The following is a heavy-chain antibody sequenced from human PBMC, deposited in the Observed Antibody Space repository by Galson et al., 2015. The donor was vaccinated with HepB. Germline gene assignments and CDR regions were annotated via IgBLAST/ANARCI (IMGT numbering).Heavy chain of an antibody. CDR3: AHVMITFGGVIGPDAFDI. J-gene: IGHJ3*02. Sequence: PALVKPTQTLTLTCTFSGFSLTSTGVGVGWIRQPPGKALEWLAVIYWDDDDRYSPSLKSRLKITKDTSKNQVVLTMTNMVPVDTATYYCAHVMITFGGVIGPDAFDIWGQGTMVTVSS. CDR2: IYWDDDD. CDR1: GFSLTSTGVG. D-gene: IGHD3-16*02. V-gene: IGHV2-5*02.